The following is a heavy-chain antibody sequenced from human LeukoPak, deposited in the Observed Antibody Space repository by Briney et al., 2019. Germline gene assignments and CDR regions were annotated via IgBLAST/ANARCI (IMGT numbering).Heavy chain of an antibody. J-gene: IGHJ6*03. CDR1: GGSFSGYY. V-gene: IGHV4-34*01. Sequence: SETLSLTCAVYGGSFSGYYWSWIRQPPGKGLEWIGEINHSGSTNYNPSLNSRVTISVDTSKNQFSLKLSSVTAADTAVYYCARGPRYFDWLLPPYYYYMDVWGKGTTVTVSS. D-gene: IGHD3-9*01. CDR3: ARGPRYFDWLLPPYYYYMDV. CDR2: INHSGST.